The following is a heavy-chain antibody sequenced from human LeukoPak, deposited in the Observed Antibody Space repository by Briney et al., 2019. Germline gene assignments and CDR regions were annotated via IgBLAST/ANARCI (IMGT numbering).Heavy chain of an antibody. J-gene: IGHJ6*02. CDR2: IYSGSST. V-gene: IGHV3-66*02. CDR3: ARDSRSGYYYGMDV. CDR1: GFTVSSNY. Sequence: GGSLRLSCAASGFTVSSNYLSWVRLAPGEGLEWVSVIYSGSSTYYADSVKGRFTISRDNSKNTLCLQMNSLRAEDTAVYYCARDSRSGYYYGMDVWGQGTTVTVSS. D-gene: IGHD6-6*01.